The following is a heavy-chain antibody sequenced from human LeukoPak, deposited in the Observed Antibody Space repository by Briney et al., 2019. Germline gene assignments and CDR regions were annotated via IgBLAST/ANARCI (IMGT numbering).Heavy chain of an antibody. CDR3: ARQRSSGWYTPYYYYYMDV. CDR2: ISTYNGNT. J-gene: IGHJ6*03. D-gene: IGHD6-19*01. CDR1: GYTLTSYG. V-gene: IGHV1-18*01. Sequence: ASVKVSCKASGYTLTSYGISWGRQAPGQGLEWMGWISTYNGNTNYAQKLQGRVTMTTDTSTSTAYMDPRGLRSDDTAVYYCARQRSSGWYTPYYYYYMDVWGKGTTVTVSS.